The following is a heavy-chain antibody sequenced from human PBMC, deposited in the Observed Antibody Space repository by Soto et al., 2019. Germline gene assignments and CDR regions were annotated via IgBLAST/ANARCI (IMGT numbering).Heavy chain of an antibody. D-gene: IGHD3-16*01. CDR2: ISYDGSNK. Sequence: QVQLVESGGGVVQPGRSLRLSCAASGFTFSSYAMHWVRQAPGKGLEWVAVISYDGSNKYYADSVKGRFTISRDNSKNTLYLQMNSLRAEDTAVYYCARDRRTLAYYYYGMDVWGQGTTVTVSS. CDR3: ARDRRTLAYYYYGMDV. CDR1: GFTFSSYA. V-gene: IGHV3-30-3*01. J-gene: IGHJ6*02.